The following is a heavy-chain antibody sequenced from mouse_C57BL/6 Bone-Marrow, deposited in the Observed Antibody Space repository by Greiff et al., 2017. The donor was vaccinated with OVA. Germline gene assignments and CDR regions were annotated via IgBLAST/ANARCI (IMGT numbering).Heavy chain of an antibody. V-gene: IGHV14-4*01. J-gene: IGHJ2*01. Sequence: EVMLVESGAELVRPGASVKLSCTASGFNIKDDYMHWVKQRPEQGLEWIGWIDPENGDTEYASKFQGKATITADTSSNTAYLQLSSLTSEDTAVYYCTTPGRYFDYWGQGTTLTVSS. CDR1: GFNIKDDY. D-gene: IGHD6-1*01. CDR3: TTPGRYFDY. CDR2: IDPENGDT.